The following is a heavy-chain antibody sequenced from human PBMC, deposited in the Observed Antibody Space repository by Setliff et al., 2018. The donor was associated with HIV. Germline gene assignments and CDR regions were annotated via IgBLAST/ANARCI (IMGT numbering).Heavy chain of an antibody. D-gene: IGHD6-6*01. CDR2: SYYSGST. CDR3: ARGPESVAPRMCAFDI. V-gene: IGHV4-61*08. CDR1: GASISSGGHY. Sequence: SETLSLTCTVSGASISSGGHYWSWIRQPPGKGLEWIGYSYYSGSTNYNPSLKSRVTISVDPSKSQFSLRLNSVTAADTATYYCARGPESVAPRMCAFDIWGQGTMVTVSS. J-gene: IGHJ3*02.